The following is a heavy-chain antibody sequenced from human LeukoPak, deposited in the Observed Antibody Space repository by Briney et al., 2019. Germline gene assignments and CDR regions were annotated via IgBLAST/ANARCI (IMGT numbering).Heavy chain of an antibody. Sequence: GGALRLSCAASGFTFSSYGMHWGRQAPGKGLGWVAFIRYDGSDKYYADSVNGRFTISRDNSKNTLYLEMNSLRAEDTAVYYCAKDDLGTAFYFDHWGQGTLVTVAS. D-gene: IGHD5-18*01. J-gene: IGHJ4*02. CDR1: GFTFSSYG. CDR3: AKDDLGTAFYFDH. V-gene: IGHV3-30*02. CDR2: IRYDGSDK.